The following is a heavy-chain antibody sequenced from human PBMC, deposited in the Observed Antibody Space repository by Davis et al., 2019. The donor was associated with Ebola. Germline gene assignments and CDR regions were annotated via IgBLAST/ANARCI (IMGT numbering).Heavy chain of an antibody. Sequence: GESLKIPCAASGFTFSTYWMHWVRQAPGKGLVWVSRTNSDGSSTRYAESVKGRFTISRDNSKNTLYLQMNSLRAEDTAVYYCAKDETAIAVAGIVDYYYYYGMDVWGQGTTVTVSS. CDR1: GFTFSTYW. CDR3: AKDETAIAVAGIVDYYYYYGMDV. V-gene: IGHV3-74*01. J-gene: IGHJ6*02. D-gene: IGHD6-19*01. CDR2: TNSDGSST.